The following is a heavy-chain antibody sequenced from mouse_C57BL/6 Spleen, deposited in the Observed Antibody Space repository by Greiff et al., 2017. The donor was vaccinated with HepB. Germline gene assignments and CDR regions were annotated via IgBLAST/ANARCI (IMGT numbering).Heavy chain of an antibody. CDR1: GYTFTSYW. CDR3: ARVEYGSSYEFAY. CDR2: IHPNSGST. Sequence: VQLQQSGAELVKPGASVKLSCKASGYTFTSYWMHWVKQRPGQGLEWIGMIHPNSGSTNYKEKFKSKATLTVDKSSSTAYMQLSSLTSEDSAVYYCARVEYGSSYEFAYWGQGTLVTVSA. D-gene: IGHD1-1*01. J-gene: IGHJ3*01. V-gene: IGHV1-64*01.